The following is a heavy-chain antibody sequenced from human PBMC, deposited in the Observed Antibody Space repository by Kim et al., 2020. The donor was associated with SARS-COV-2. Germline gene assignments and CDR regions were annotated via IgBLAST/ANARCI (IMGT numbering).Heavy chain of an antibody. D-gene: IGHD5-18*01. CDR1: GFTFSSYG. J-gene: IGHJ4*02. CDR2: ISYDGSNK. CDR3: AREELAMGHFDY. V-gene: IGHV3-33*05. Sequence: GGSLRLSCAASGFTFSSYGMHWVRQAPGKGLEWVAVISYDGSNKYYADSVKGRFTISRDNSKNTLYLQMNSLRAEDTAVYYCAREELAMGHFDYWGQGTLVTVSS.